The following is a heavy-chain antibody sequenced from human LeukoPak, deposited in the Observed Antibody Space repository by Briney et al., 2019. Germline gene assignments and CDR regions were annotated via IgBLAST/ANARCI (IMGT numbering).Heavy chain of an antibody. CDR1: GFTFSSYD. J-gene: IGHJ3*02. CDR2: ISYDGTNK. Sequence: PGRSLRLSCAASGFTFSSYDMHWVRQAPGKGLEWVAVISYDGTNKYYADSVKGRFTISRDNSKNTLYLQMNSLRAEDTAVYYCARDSGNYLDAFDIWGQGTMVTVSS. D-gene: IGHD1-7*01. V-gene: IGHV3-30*03. CDR3: ARDSGNYLDAFDI.